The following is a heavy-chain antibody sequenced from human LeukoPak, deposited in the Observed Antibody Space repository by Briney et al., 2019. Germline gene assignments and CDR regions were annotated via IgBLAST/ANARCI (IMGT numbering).Heavy chain of an antibody. Sequence: GGSLRLSCVGSGFTFSNHALHWFRQFPGKRLEYVSAISNNGRSTHYTDSVKGRFTVSRDNSKETVYLQLGSLRPEDTALYYCARGLSGAPDYWGRGTLVTVSS. CDR3: ARGLSGAPDY. J-gene: IGHJ1*01. CDR1: GFTFSNHA. CDR2: ISNNGRST. D-gene: IGHD3-10*01. V-gene: IGHV3-64*02.